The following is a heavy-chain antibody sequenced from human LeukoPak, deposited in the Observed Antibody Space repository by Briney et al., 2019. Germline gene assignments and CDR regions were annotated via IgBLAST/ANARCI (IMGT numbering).Heavy chain of an antibody. J-gene: IGHJ4*02. V-gene: IGHV3-7*01. Sequence: GGSLRLSCAASGFAFSSYWMSWVRQAPGKGLEWVANTNQDGSEKNYVDSVKGRFTISRDNAENSLDLQMNSLRAEDTAVYYCARDAYCSGGSCYVYWGQGTLVTVSS. CDR3: ARDAYCSGGSCYVY. CDR1: GFAFSSYW. CDR2: TNQDGSEK. D-gene: IGHD2-15*01.